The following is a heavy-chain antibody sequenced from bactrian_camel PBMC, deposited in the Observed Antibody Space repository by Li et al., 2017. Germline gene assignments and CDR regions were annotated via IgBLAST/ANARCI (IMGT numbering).Heavy chain of an antibody. V-gene: IGHV3S53*01. J-gene: IGHJ6*01. Sequence: HVQLVESGGGSVQAGESLTLSCAASGMRYPFFSMAWFRQAPGKEREGVARIDSRGTIEYLNSVKGRFTISRDNEHNERVMLYLQMNSLRPDDTAMYYCAAAFSCAKCRLVAGDFDYRGQGTQVTVS. D-gene: IGHD4*01. CDR3: AAAFSCAKCRLVAGDFDY. CDR1: GMRYPFFS. CDR2: IDSRGTI.